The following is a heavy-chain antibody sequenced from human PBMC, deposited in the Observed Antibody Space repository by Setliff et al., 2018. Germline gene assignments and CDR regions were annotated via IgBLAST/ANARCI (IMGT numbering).Heavy chain of an antibody. Sequence: SVKVSCKASRGTFSSYAIDWVRQAPGQGLEWMGGIIPMFGTANYAQKFQGRVTITTDDSTNTAYMELSSLRSEDTAVYFCARERGSYDSSTHYTYYFDYWGQGTLVTVSS. V-gene: IGHV1-69*05. CDR2: IIPMFGTA. CDR3: ARERGSYDSSTHYTYYFDY. CDR1: RGTFSSYA. D-gene: IGHD3-22*01. J-gene: IGHJ4*02.